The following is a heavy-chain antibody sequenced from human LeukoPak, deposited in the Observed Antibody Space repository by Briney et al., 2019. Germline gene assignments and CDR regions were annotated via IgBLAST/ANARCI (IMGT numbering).Heavy chain of an antibody. CDR2: ISSSSSYI. CDR1: GITFSSYS. Sequence: GGSLRLSCAASGITFSSYSMNWVRQAPGKGLEWVSSISSSSSYIYYADSVKGRFTISRDNAKNSLYLQMNSLRAEDTAVYYCARDRGGYDPFDYWGQGTLVTVSS. D-gene: IGHD5-12*01. V-gene: IGHV3-21*01. J-gene: IGHJ4*02. CDR3: ARDRGGYDPFDY.